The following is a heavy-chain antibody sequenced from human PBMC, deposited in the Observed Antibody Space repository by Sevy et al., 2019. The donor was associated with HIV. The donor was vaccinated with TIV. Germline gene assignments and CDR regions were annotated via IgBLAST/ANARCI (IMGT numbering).Heavy chain of an antibody. D-gene: IGHD6-19*01. CDR1: GGSFSGYY. CDR2: INHSGST. J-gene: IGHJ4*02. CDR3: ASLLPYSSGWYDY. V-gene: IGHV4-34*01. Sequence: SETLSLTCAVYGGSFSGYYWSWIRQPPGKGLEWIGEINHSGSTNYNPSLKSRVTISVDTSKNQFSLKLSSVTAADTAVYYCASLLPYSSGWYDYWGQGTLVTVSS.